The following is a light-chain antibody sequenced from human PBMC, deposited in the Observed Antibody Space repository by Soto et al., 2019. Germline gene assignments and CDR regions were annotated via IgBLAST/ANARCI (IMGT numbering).Light chain of an antibody. V-gene: IGKV3-15*01. Sequence: TRAPATLSVSRGEGATLSCRASQSIKNLLAWYQQRPGQSPRLLLYYASNRATVVPARFSGSGSGTEFTLATRSLQSEDFAVYYCQQYNNWPPITFGQGTRLEIK. J-gene: IGKJ5*01. CDR1: QSIKNL. CDR2: YAS. CDR3: QQYNNWPPIT.